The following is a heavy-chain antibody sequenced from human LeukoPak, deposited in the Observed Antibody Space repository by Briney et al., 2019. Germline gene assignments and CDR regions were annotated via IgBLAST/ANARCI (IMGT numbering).Heavy chain of an antibody. D-gene: IGHD3/OR15-3a*01. CDR2: MYDTGSP. CDR3: ARLILGWLDHFDS. CDR1: AGSISTFS. V-gene: IGHV4-59*08. Sequence: SETLSLTCSVSAGSISTFSWSWIRQPPGKGLEWIGYMYDTGSPNYNPSLKRRVTISVDPSRNQFSLKLSSVTAADTAVYYCARLILGWLDHFDSWGQGALVTVSS. J-gene: IGHJ4*02.